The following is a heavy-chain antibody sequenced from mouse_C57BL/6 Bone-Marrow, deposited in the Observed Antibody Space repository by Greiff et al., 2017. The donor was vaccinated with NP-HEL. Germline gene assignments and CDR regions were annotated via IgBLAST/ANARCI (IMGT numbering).Heavy chain of an antibody. CDR2: INPSTGGT. CDR3: ARGWLLQGYAMDY. V-gene: IGHV1-42*01. Sequence: EVQLQQSGPELVKPGASVKISCKASGYSFTGYYMNWVKQSPEKSLEWIGEINPSTGGTTYNQKFKAKATLTVDKSSSTAYMQLKSLTSEDSAVYYCARGWLLQGYAMDYWGQGTSVTVSS. CDR1: GYSFTGYY. J-gene: IGHJ4*01. D-gene: IGHD2-3*01.